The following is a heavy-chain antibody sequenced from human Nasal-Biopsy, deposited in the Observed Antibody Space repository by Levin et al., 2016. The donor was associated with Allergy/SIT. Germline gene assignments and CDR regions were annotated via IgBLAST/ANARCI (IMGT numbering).Heavy chain of an antibody. J-gene: IGHJ3*02. Sequence: SETLSLTCTVSGGSITSSSYYWAWIRQPPGKGLEWIGSIYYTGSTDYNPSLKSRLTISIDTAKYKVSLKLNSVTASDTAVYYCARLGRAVTGIAFDIWGQGTMVNVSS. D-gene: IGHD2-21*02. CDR3: ARLGRAVTGIAFDI. V-gene: IGHV4-39*01. CDR2: IYYTGST. CDR1: GGSITSSSYY.